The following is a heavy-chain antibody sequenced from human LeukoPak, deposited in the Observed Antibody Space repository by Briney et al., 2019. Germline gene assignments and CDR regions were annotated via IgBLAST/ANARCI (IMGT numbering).Heavy chain of an antibody. CDR2: ISYDGSNK. D-gene: IGHD1-26*01. CDR1: GFTFSSYG. V-gene: IGHV3-30*18. Sequence: GPLRLSCAASGFTFSSYGMHRVRQAPGKGLEWVAVISYDGSNKYYAASVKGRFTISRDNSKNTLYLQMNSLRAEDTAVYCCAKAWGLLNYFDYWGQGAMVTVSS. J-gene: IGHJ4*02. CDR3: AKAWGLLNYFDY.